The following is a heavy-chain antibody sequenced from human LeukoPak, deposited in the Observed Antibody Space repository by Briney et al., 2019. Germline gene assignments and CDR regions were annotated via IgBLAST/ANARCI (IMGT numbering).Heavy chain of an antibody. D-gene: IGHD2-21*02. V-gene: IGHV1-18*01. Sequence: ASVKVSCMPSGYTFTRYGISWVRHAPGQGLEWMGWISAYNGNTNYAQKLQGRVTMTTDTSTSTAYMGLRSLRSDDTAVYYCASTTYCGGDCSPIQNWFDPWGQGTLVTVSS. CDR1: GYTFTRYG. CDR2: ISAYNGNT. J-gene: IGHJ5*02. CDR3: ASTTYCGGDCSPIQNWFDP.